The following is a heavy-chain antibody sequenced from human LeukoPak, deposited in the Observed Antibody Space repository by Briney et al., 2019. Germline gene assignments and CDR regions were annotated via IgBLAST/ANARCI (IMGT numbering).Heavy chain of an antibody. V-gene: IGHV4-4*07. CDR1: GVTISSNY. CDR2: IHPSRST. Sequence: SETLSLTGTGSGVTISSNYWSWIRQAPGKGLEWIGRIHPSRSTNYHPSLKSRVTLSVNTSKNEFSLKLSSVTAADTAVYYCARGPPPDLDYWGRGTLVTVSS. CDR3: ARGPPPDLDY. J-gene: IGHJ4*02.